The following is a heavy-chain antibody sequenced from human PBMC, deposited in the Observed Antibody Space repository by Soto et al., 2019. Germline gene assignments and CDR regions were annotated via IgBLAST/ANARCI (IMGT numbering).Heavy chain of an antibody. CDR3: ARMYSSGSGWFHT. V-gene: IGHV4-31*03. D-gene: IGHD6-19*01. Sequence: SETLSLPCFVSGYSISAGGYYWSWIRHHPGKGLEWIGSFYSSGSIIYNPSLRSRVSISGDTSSNQFSMSLTSVTAADTARYYCARMYSSGSGWFHTWGQGTLVT. J-gene: IGHJ5*02. CDR2: FYSSGSI. CDR1: GYSISAGGYY.